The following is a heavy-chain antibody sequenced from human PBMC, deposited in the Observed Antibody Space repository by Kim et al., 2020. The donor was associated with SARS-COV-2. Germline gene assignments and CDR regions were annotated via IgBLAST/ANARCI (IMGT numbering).Heavy chain of an antibody. Sequence: ASVKVSCKASGYTFTNYYMHWVRQAPGQGLEWMGIINPSGGSTSYAQKFQGRVTMTRDTSTSTVYMELSSLRSGDTAVYYCARGYSTTTYYYGMDVWGQGTTVTVSS. V-gene: IGHV1-46*01. J-gene: IGHJ6*02. CDR2: INPSGGST. CDR3: ARGYSTTTYYYGMDV. CDR1: GYTFTNYY. D-gene: IGHD4-4*01.